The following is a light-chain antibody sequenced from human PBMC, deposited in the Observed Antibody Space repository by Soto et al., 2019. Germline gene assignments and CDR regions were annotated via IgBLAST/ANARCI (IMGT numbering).Light chain of an antibody. V-gene: IGKV3-15*01. CDR2: GAS. CDR3: QQYNNWPLT. Sequence: EIVMTQSPGTLSVSPGERATLFCRASQSVSINLAWYQQKPGQAPRLLIYGASTRATGIPARFSGSGSGTEFTLTISSLQSEDFAVYYRQQYNNWPLTFGGGTKVEIK. J-gene: IGKJ4*01. CDR1: QSVSIN.